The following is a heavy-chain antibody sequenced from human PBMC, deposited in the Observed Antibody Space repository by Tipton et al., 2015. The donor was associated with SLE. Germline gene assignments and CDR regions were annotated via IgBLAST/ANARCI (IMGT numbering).Heavy chain of an antibody. CDR2: IYTSGST. D-gene: IGHD2-21*01. J-gene: IGHJ4*02. CDR1: GGSFSGYY. CDR3: ARARGNMAYCGGDCYELDY. V-gene: IGHV4-4*08. Sequence: TLSLTCAVYGGSFSGYYWSWIRQPPGKGLEWIGYIYTSGSTNYNPSLKSRVTISVDTSKNQFSLNLSSVTAADTAVYYCARARGNMAYCGGDCYELDYWGQGTLVTVSS.